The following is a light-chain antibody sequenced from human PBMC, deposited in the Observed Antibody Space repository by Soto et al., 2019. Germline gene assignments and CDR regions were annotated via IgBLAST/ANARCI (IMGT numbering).Light chain of an antibody. CDR1: SGHSSYI. CDR2: LEGSGSY. V-gene: IGLV4-60*02. CDR3: ETWDRNTHTV. Sequence: QPVLTQSSSASASLGSSVKLTCTLSSGHSSYIIAWHQQQPGKPPRYLMKLEGSGSYNKGSGVPDRFSGSSSGADRYLTISNLQFEYEADYYCETWDRNTHTVCGGGTKLTVL. J-gene: IGLJ3*02.